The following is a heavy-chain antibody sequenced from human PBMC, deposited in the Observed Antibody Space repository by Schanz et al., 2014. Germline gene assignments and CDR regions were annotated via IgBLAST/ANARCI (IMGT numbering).Heavy chain of an antibody. CDR2: IKNTFNSYTT. CDR3: DRAAYSHGLDV. CDR1: GYTFSDHF. D-gene: IGHD3-16*01. V-gene: IGHV3-72*01. Sequence: EVQLVESGGGLVQPGGSLRLSCAASGYTFSDHFMDWVRQAPGKGLEWVARIKNTFNSYTTEYAAYVKGRFSISRDDSKSSLYLQMNRLKTEDTDVCFCDRAAYSHGLDVWGRGTPVTVSS. J-gene: IGHJ6*02.